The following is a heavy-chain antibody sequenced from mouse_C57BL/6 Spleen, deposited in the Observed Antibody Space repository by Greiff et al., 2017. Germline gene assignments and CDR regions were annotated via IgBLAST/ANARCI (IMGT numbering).Heavy chain of an antibody. CDR1: GFSLTSYG. J-gene: IGHJ3*01. V-gene: IGHV2-3*01. Sequence: VKLVESGPGLVAPSQSLSITCTVSGFSLTSYGVSWVSQPPGQGLEWLGVIWGDGSTNYHSALISRLSISKYNSKSHVVLKLNSLQTDDTATYYCAHYGSSWAYWGQGTLVTVSA. CDR2: IWGDGST. CDR3: AHYGSSWAY. D-gene: IGHD1-1*01.